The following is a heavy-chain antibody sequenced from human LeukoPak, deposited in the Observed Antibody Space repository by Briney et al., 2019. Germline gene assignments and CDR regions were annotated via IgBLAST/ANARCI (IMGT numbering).Heavy chain of an antibody. CDR1: GFTFSSYW. CDR2: IKQDGSEK. J-gene: IGHJ4*02. D-gene: IGHD6-6*01. V-gene: IGHV3-7*01. CDR3: ARETLAARRGEIDY. Sequence: VGSLRLSCAASGFTFSSYWMNWVRQAPGKGLEWVANIKQDGSEKYYVDSVKGRFTISRDNAKSSLYLQMNSLRAEDTAVYYCARETLAARRGEIDYWGQGTLVTVSS.